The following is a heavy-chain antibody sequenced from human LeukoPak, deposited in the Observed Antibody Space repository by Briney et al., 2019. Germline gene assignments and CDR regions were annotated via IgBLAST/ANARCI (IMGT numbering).Heavy chain of an antibody. Sequence: PGGSLRLSCAASGFTFAGYAMSWVRQAPGKGLEWVSAISGSGGYTYYADSVKGRFTISRDNSKNTLYLQMNSLRAEDTAVYYCAKDLKYGGNSGFDYWSQGTLVTVSS. V-gene: IGHV3-23*01. CDR2: ISGSGGYT. CDR1: GFTFAGYA. CDR3: AKDLKYGGNSGFDY. J-gene: IGHJ4*02. D-gene: IGHD4-23*01.